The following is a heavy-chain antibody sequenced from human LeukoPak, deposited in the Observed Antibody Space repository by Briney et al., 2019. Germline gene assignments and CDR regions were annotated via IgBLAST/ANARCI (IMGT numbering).Heavy chain of an antibody. CDR3: ARGPLYYYDSSGYYRPYPYGMDV. D-gene: IGHD3-22*01. CDR2: INHSGST. Sequence: SETLSLTCAVYGGSFSGYYWSWIRQPPGKGLEWIGEINHSGSTNYNPSLKSRVTISVDTSKNQFSLRLSSVTAADTAVYYCARGPLYYYDSSGYYRPYPYGMDVWGQGTTVTVSS. CDR1: GGSFSGYY. V-gene: IGHV4-34*01. J-gene: IGHJ6*02.